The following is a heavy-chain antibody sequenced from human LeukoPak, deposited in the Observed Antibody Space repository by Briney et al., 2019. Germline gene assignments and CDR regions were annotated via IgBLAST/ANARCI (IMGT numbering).Heavy chain of an antibody. CDR3: ARQRITMVRGVPGWFDP. Sequence: PGGSLRLSCAASGFTFDDYAMHWVRQAPGKGLEWVSGVSWNSGSIDYADSVKGRFTISRDNAKSSLYLQMNSLRSEDTAVYYCARQRITMVRGVPGWFDPWGQGTLVTVSS. V-gene: IGHV3-9*01. CDR1: GFTFDDYA. J-gene: IGHJ5*02. D-gene: IGHD3-10*01. CDR2: VSWNSGSI.